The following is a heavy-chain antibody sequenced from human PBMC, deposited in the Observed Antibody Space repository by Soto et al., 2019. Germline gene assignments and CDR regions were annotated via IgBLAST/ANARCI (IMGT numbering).Heavy chain of an antibody. Sequence: EVQLVESGGGLIQPGGSLKLSCAASGFTVGNNDMSWVRQAPGKGLEWVSLIYSTGTTKYADSVKGRFTVSRDNAKNTLYLQMNSLRAEDTAVYYCAKDGRGSGSHYNSFGYWGQGTLVTVS. J-gene: IGHJ4*02. CDR1: GFTVGNND. V-gene: IGHV3-53*01. CDR2: IYSTGTT. D-gene: IGHD3-10*01. CDR3: AKDGRGSGSHYNSFGY.